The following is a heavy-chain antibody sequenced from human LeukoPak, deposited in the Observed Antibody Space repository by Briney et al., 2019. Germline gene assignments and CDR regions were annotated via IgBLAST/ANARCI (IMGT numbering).Heavy chain of an antibody. CDR3: AKADRSTTIAAAGTIDY. V-gene: IGHV3-23*01. J-gene: IGHJ4*02. CDR2: IRVRVGTT. Sequence: GGSLRLSCAHSRFTFSSYAISWVRDTPGKGLERVSPIRVRVGTTYYADSVKARFTTSRDNSKNTLYLQMNSLRAEDTAVYYCAKADRSTTIAAAGTIDYWGEGTLATLSS. D-gene: IGHD6-13*01. CDR1: RFTFSSYA.